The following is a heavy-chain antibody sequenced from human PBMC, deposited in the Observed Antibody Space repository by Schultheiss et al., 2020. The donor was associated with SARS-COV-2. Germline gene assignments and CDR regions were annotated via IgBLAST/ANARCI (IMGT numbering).Heavy chain of an antibody. CDR3: ARRSGYDSYYYYYYMDV. V-gene: IGHV3-49*03. CDR1: GFTFGDYA. CDR2: IRSKAYGGTT. Sequence: GGSLRLSCTASGFTFGDYAMSWFRQAPGKGLEWVGFIRSKAYGGTTEYAASVKGRFTISRDDSKSIAYLQMNSLKTEDTAVYYCARRSGYDSYYYYYYMDVWGKGTTVTVSS. J-gene: IGHJ6*03. D-gene: IGHD5-12*01.